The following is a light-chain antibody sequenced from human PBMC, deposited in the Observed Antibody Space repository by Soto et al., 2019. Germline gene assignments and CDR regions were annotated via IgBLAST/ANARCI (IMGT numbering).Light chain of an antibody. CDR2: HAS. CDR3: QQRSNWPRGIT. CDR1: QSISRW. J-gene: IGKJ3*01. Sequence: DIQMTQSPSTLSTSVGDRVSITCRASQSISRWLAWYQQKPGTAPKLLIYHASTLESGVPSRFSGSGSGTEFTLTISSLGPEDFAVYYCQQRSNWPRGITFGPGTKVDIK. V-gene: IGKV1-5*01.